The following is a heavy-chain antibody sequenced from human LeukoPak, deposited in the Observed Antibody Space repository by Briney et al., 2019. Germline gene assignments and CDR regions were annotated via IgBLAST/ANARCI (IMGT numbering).Heavy chain of an antibody. J-gene: IGHJ4*02. V-gene: IGHV4-39*01. CDR2: IYYSGST. D-gene: IGHD6-6*01. CDR3: ARQHRPSGRYSSSSLDY. CDR1: GGSISSSSYY. Sequence: PSETLSLTCPVSGGSISSSSYYWGWIRQPPGKGLEWIGSIYYSGSTYYNPSLKSRVTISVDTSKNQFSLKLSSVTAADTAVYYCARQHRPSGRYSSSSLDYWGQGTLVTVSS.